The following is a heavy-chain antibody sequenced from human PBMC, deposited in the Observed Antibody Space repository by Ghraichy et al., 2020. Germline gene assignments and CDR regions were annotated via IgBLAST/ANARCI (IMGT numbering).Heavy chain of an antibody. D-gene: IGHD3-10*01. Sequence: GGSLRLSCAASGFSFSDYHMSWIRQAPGKGLEWISYILSSGSPIYYAGSVEGRFSTSRDNAKNSLHLQMNGLRAEDAAVYYCARDKGVGGAFDIWGQGTMVTVSS. CDR3: ARDKGVGGAFDI. V-gene: IGHV3-11*01. CDR2: ILSSGSPI. CDR1: GFSFSDYH. J-gene: IGHJ3*02.